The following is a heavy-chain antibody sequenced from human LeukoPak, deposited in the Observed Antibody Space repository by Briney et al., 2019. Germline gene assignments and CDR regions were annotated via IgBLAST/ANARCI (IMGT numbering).Heavy chain of an antibody. CDR1: GYTFASYY. J-gene: IGHJ4*02. D-gene: IGHD2-2*02. CDR3: AKSGGHCGSTSCYSAGDY. CDR2: IIPIFGTA. V-gene: IGHV1-69*13. Sequence: SVKVSCKASGYTFASYYMHWVRQAPGQGLEWMGGIIPIFGTANYAQKFQGRVTITADESTSTAYMELSSLRSEDTAVYYCAKSGGHCGSTSCYSAGDYWGQGTLVTVSS.